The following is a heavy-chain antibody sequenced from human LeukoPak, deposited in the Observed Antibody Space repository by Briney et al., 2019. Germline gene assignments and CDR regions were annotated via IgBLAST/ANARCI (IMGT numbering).Heavy chain of an antibody. V-gene: IGHV3-53*01. CDR3: AREGVIAVAATLYYFDY. D-gene: IGHD6-19*01. Sequence: GGSLRLSCAASGFTFSSYAMSWVRQAPGKGLEWVSVIYSGGSTYYADSVKGRFTISRDNSKNTLYLQMNSLRAEDTAVYYCAREGVIAVAATLYYFDYWGQGTLVTVSS. CDR2: IYSGGST. CDR1: GFTFSSYA. J-gene: IGHJ4*02.